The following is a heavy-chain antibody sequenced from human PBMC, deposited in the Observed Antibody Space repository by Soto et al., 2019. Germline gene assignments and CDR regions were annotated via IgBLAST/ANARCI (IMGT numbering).Heavy chain of an antibody. CDR2: ISGSGDTT. V-gene: IGHV3-23*01. Sequence: GGSLRLSCAASGFTFSTYAMTWVRQGPGKGLEYLSAISGSGDTTYYPDSVKGRFTISRDNSKNTLYLQMNSLRAEDTAVYYCGKYRDDMEMVDAFYIWGKGTMVPVPS. D-gene: IGHD3-9*01. CDR3: GKYRDDMEMVDAFYI. CDR1: GFTFSTYA. J-gene: IGHJ3*02.